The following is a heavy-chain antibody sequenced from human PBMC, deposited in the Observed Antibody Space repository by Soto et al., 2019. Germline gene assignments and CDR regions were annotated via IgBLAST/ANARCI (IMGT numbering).Heavy chain of an antibody. J-gene: IGHJ4*02. CDR3: ARSPYSGSYLADFDY. CDR2: ISYDGSNK. Sequence: QVQLVESGGGVVQPGRPLRLSCAASGFTFSSYGMHWVRQAPGKGLEWVAVISYDGSNKYYADSVKGRFTISRDNSKNALYLQMNSLRAEDTAVYYCARSPYSGSYLADFDYWGQGTLVTVSS. CDR1: GFTFSSYG. V-gene: IGHV3-30*03. D-gene: IGHD1-26*01.